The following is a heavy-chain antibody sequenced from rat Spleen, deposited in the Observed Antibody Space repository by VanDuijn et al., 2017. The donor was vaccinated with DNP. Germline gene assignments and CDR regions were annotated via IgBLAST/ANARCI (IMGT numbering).Heavy chain of an antibody. CDR3: ARPPDGFYHVNWFAY. CDR2: ISYEGGTT. CDR1: GFTFSDYY. V-gene: IGHV5-22*01. D-gene: IGHD1-12*03. Sequence: EVQLVESGGGLVQPGRSLKLSCAASGFTFSDYYMAWVRQAPTKGLEWVASISYEGGTTYYGDSVKGRFTIFRDNAKSTLYLQMNSLRSEDTATYYCARPPDGFYHVNWFAYWGQGTLVTVSS. J-gene: IGHJ3*01.